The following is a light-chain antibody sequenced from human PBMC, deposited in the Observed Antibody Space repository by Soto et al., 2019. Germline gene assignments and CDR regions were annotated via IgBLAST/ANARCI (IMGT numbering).Light chain of an antibody. V-gene: IGKV1-5*03. CDR3: QQYNDYSWT. J-gene: IGKJ1*01. CDR2: KAS. Sequence: IQMTQAPATLSASVGDRVAITCRASQSIGMWVAWHQQKPGKDPRFLIYKASSLESGVPSRFSGSGYGTEFTLTISSLQPHAFATYYCQQYNDYSWTFGQGTKVEIK. CDR1: QSIGMW.